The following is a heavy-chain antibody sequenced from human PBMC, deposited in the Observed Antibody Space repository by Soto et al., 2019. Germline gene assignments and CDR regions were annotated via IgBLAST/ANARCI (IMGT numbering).Heavy chain of an antibody. CDR2: TIPVFNTA. V-gene: IGHV1-69*06. J-gene: IGHJ3*02. Sequence: QVQLEQSGAEVKKPGSSVNVSCKASGGTLSDHGVAWLRQAPGQGLEWMGGTIPVFNTAKYAQKFQGRVTVTADKFTNIAYMELSSLRSEDTAFYFCARGVYGSGNYYTGPSAFDIWGQGTMVIVSS. D-gene: IGHD3-10*01. CDR3: ARGVYGSGNYYTGPSAFDI. CDR1: GGTLSDHG.